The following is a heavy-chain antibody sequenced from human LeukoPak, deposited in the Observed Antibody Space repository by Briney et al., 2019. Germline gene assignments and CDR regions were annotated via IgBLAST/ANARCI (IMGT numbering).Heavy chain of an antibody. V-gene: IGHV4-4*07. CDR1: GGSISSYY. CDR3: ARTLYSSSTIAVAGTPFFDY. J-gene: IGHJ4*02. Sequence: SETLSLTCTVSGGSISSYYWNWIRQPAGKGLEWIGRIYTSGSTNYNPSLKSRVTMSVDTSKNQFSLKLSSVTAADTAVYYCARTLYSSSTIAVAGTPFFDYWGQGTLVTVSS. CDR2: IYTSGST. D-gene: IGHD6-19*01.